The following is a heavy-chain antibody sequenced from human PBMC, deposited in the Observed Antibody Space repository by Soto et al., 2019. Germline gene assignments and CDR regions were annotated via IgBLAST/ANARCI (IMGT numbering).Heavy chain of an antibody. Sequence: QVQLQESGPGLVKPSETLSLTCSVSGGSVSSGGYYWSWIRQPPGKGLEWIGCIYYSGSTDYNPSLKSRVTMSLDKSKNQFSLKLNSVTAADTAVYFCARAGSYRYFDYWGQGTQVTVSS. J-gene: IGHJ4*02. D-gene: IGHD3-10*01. V-gene: IGHV4-61*08. CDR2: IYYSGST. CDR1: GGSVSSGGYY. CDR3: ARAGSYRYFDY.